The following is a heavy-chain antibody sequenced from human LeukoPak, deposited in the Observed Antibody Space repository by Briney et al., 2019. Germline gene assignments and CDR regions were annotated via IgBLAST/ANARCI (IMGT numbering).Heavy chain of an antibody. CDR1: GYTFTSYY. Sequence: ASVKVSCKASGYTFTSYYMHWVRQAPGQGLEWMGIINPSGGSTSYARKFQGRVTMTRDTSTSTIYMELSSLRSEDTAVYYCARGELPAPDFDYWGQGTLVTVSS. D-gene: IGHD3-16*01. V-gene: IGHV1-46*01. CDR2: INPSGGST. CDR3: ARGELPAPDFDY. J-gene: IGHJ4*02.